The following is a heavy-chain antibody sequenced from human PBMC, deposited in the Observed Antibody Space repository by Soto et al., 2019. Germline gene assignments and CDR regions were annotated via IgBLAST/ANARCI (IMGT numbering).Heavy chain of an antibody. J-gene: IGHJ4*02. D-gene: IGHD1-1*01. Sequence: GGSLRLSCAASGFTFSRYSMNWVREAPGKGLEWVSSISSSSSYIYYADSVKGRFTISRDNAKNSLYLQMNSLRAEDTAVYYCARSTGGRFDYWGQGTLVTVSS. V-gene: IGHV3-21*01. CDR1: GFTFSRYS. CDR2: ISSSSSYI. CDR3: ARSTGGRFDY.